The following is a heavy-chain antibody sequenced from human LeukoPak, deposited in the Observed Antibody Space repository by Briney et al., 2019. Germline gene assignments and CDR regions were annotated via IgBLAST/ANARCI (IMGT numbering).Heavy chain of an antibody. CDR3: AKGGGGGCASRLAD. V-gene: IGHV3-23*01. CDR1: GLTFSSYA. CDR2: ICGNNNGT. Sequence: GGSLSLFCAASGLTFSSYAMSWVRQAPGKGLEWVSSICGNNNGTYYADSVKGRFTISRDTSKNTLYLQMNSLRAEDTAVYYCAKGGGGGCASRLADWGQGTRVTVSS. D-gene: IGHD2-15*01. J-gene: IGHJ4*02.